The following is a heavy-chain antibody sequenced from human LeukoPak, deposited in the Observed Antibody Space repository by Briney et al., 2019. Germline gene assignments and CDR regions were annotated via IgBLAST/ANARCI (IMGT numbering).Heavy chain of an antibody. D-gene: IGHD6-19*01. Sequence: SETLSLTCTVSGGSFSSYYWTWIRQPPGKGLEWIGYIDHSGSTDYNPSLKSRVSISSDTSKNQFSLKLSSVTAADTAVYYCARERSSGFVVDYWGQGTLVTVSS. V-gene: IGHV4-59*01. CDR2: IDHSGST. CDR3: ARERSSGFVVDY. J-gene: IGHJ4*02. CDR1: GGSFSSYY.